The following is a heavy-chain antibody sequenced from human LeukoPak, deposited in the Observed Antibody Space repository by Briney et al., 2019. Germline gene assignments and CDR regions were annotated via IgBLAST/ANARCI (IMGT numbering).Heavy chain of an antibody. J-gene: IGHJ4*02. CDR3: ARTVFYDTGEAYYRNFDS. D-gene: IGHD2-8*02. Sequence: GGSLRLSCAASGFAFSNYWMHWVRQAPGKGLVWISRIEKDGRSTTYADSVKGRFTISRDNAKNTLYLQMNSLRAEDTAVYYCARTVFYDTGEAYYRNFDSWGQGTLVTVSS. CDR2: IEKDGRST. CDR1: GFAFSNYW. V-gene: IGHV3-74*03.